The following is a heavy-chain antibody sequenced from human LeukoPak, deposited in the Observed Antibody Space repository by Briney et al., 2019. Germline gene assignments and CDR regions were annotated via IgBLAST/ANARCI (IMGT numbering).Heavy chain of an antibody. D-gene: IGHD2-2*01. CDR2: VRSKAYGGTT. J-gene: IGHJ4*02. CDR1: GFTFGDYA. CDR3: TRYNMYCSSTSCYPPPFDY. Sequence: QTGGSLRLSCTGSGFTFGDYAMSWFRQAPGKGLAWVGFVRSKAYGGTTEYAASVKGRFTISRDDSKSIAYLQVNSLKTEDTAMYYCTRYNMYCSSTSCYPPPFDYWGQGTLVTVSS. V-gene: IGHV3-49*03.